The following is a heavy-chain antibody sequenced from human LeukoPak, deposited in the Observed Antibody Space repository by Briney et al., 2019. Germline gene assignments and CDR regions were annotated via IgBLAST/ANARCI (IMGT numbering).Heavy chain of an antibody. V-gene: IGHV1-18*01. D-gene: IGHD6-19*01. CDR2: ISAYNGNT. J-gene: IGHJ4*02. Sequence: ASVKVSCKASGYTFTSYGISWVRQAPGQGLEWMGWISAYNGNTNYAQKLQGRVTMTTDTSTSTAYMELRSLRSDDTAVYYCARDRAAEQWLPHEVDYWGQGTLVTVSS. CDR1: GYTFTSYG. CDR3: ARDRAAEQWLPHEVDY.